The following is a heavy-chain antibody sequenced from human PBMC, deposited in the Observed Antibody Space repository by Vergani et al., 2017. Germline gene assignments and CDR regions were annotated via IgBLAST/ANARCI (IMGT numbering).Heavy chain of an antibody. Sequence: QVQLQESGPGLVKPSQSLSLTCTVSGCSISGVSYYLSWVRPRAGKGLEWFGRIYYSGRTDYNPSLESRVNISVDTSKNTSSLKLNFVTAADTAIYYFARDSAEGGTFDSWGQGTLVSVSS. CDR2: IYYSGRT. CDR1: GCSISGVSYY. CDR3: ARDSAEGGTFDS. D-gene: IGHD1-26*01. J-gene: IGHJ4*02. V-gene: IGHV4-61*02.